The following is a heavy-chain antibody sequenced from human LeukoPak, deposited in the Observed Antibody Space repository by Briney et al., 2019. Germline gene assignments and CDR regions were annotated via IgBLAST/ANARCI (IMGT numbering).Heavy chain of an antibody. D-gene: IGHD2-2*01. CDR3: ATSLYCSSTNCYALYFQH. CDR1: GYTFTGYY. V-gene: IGHV1-2*02. CDR2: INPNRGGT. Sequence: ASVRVSCPASGYTFTGYYMHWVGQAPGQGLEWMGWINPNRGGTNYAQKFQGRVTMTRDTSISTAYMELSRLTSDDTAVYYCATSLYCSSTNCYALYFQHWGQGTLVTVSS. J-gene: IGHJ1*01.